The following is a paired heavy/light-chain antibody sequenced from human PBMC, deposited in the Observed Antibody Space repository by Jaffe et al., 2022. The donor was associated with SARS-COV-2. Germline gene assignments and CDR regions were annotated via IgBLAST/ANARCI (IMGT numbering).Light chain of an antibody. CDR2: GNN. Sequence: SVLTQPPSVSGAPGQSVIISCAGSSSNIGAGYDVHWYHQLPGTAPKVLIYGNNKRPSGVPDRISGSKSGTSASLAITGLQSEDEADYYCQSFDSSLSGVVFGGGTKLTVL. V-gene: IGLV1-40*01. CDR1: SSNIGAGYD. CDR3: QSFDSSLSGVV. J-gene: IGLJ2*01.
Heavy chain of an antibody. J-gene: IGHJ3*02. D-gene: IGHD6-13*01. V-gene: IGHV3-30*18. CDR2: ISNDGTRK. CDR3: AKEAAVAAHDAFDI. Sequence: QGQLVESGGGVVQPGRSLRLSCASSGFTFSTYGMHWVRQAPGKGLEWVALISNDGTRKYYLDSVRGRFTISRDNSKNTVSLQMNSLRGEDTALYYCAKEAAVAAHDAFDIWGQGTMVTVSS. CDR1: GFTFSTYG.